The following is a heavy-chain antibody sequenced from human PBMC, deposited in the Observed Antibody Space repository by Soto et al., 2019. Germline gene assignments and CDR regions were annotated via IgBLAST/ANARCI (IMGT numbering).Heavy chain of an antibody. Sequence: GGSLRLSCAASGFTFSTTAMSWVRQAPGKGLEWVSTIRGSGSDTYDADSVKGRFTISRDNSKNTLYLQMNSLRVEDTAVYYCAKLRGSSWSAISFDYWGQGTLVTVSS. CDR1: GFTFSTTA. V-gene: IGHV3-23*01. CDR3: AKLRGSSWSAISFDY. D-gene: IGHD6-13*01. CDR2: IRGSGSDT. J-gene: IGHJ4*02.